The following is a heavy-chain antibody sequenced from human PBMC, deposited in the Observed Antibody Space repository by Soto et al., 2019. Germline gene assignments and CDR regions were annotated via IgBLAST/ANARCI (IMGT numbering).Heavy chain of an antibody. CDR3: AKDTWDGILTWLLYFDY. CDR2: ISGSGGST. Sequence: GGSLRLSCAASGFTFSSYAMSWVRQAPGKGLEWVSAISGSGGSTYYADSVKGRFTISRDNSKNTLYLQMNSLRAEDTAVYYCAKDTWDGILTWLLYFDYWGQGTLVTVSS. J-gene: IGHJ4*02. V-gene: IGHV3-23*01. CDR1: GFTFSSYA. D-gene: IGHD3-9*01.